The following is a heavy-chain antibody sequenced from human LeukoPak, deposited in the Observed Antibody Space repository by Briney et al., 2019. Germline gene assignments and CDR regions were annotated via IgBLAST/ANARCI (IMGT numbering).Heavy chain of an antibody. Sequence: SGPTLVKPTQTLTLTCTFSGFSLSTSGVGVGWIRQPPGKALEWLALIYWDDYKRYSPSLKSRLTITKDTSKNQVVLTMTNMDPVDTATYYRAHSPIYDFWSDLDPWGQGTLVTVSS. J-gene: IGHJ5*02. CDR1: GFSLSTSGVG. V-gene: IGHV2-5*02. D-gene: IGHD3-3*01. CDR3: AHSPIYDFWSDLDP. CDR2: IYWDDYK.